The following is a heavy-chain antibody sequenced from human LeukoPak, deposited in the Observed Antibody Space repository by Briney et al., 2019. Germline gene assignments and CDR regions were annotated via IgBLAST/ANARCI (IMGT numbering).Heavy chain of an antibody. CDR3: ARQGVVPAAMRGPYYYYGMDV. Sequence: SETLSLTCAVSGGSISSSNWWSWVRQPPGKGLEWIGEIYHSGSTNYNPSLKSRVTISVDKSKNQFSLKLSSVTAADTAVYYCARQGVVPAAMRGPYYYYGMDVWGQGTTVTVSS. J-gene: IGHJ6*02. D-gene: IGHD2-2*01. V-gene: IGHV4-4*02. CDR1: GGSISSSNW. CDR2: IYHSGST.